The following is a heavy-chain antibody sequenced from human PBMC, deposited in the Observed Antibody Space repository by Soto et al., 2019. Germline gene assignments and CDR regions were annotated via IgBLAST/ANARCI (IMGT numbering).Heavy chain of an antibody. V-gene: IGHV5-51*01. CDR1: GYSFSSSW. J-gene: IGHJ4*02. CDR3: ARHAGNSWKGDYFDY. CDR2: IDPNDSQT. D-gene: IGHD6-13*01. Sequence: LGESLKISCQASGYSFSSSWIGWVRQMPGKGLEWMGIIDPNDSQTIYSPSFQGQVTISADKSIDTAYLQWSSLKTSDTAMYYCARHAGNSWKGDYFDYWGQGALVTAPQ.